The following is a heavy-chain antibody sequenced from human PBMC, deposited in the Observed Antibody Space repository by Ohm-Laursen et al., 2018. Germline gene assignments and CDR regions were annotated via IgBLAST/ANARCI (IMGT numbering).Heavy chain of an antibody. CDR1: GYSISSGYF. J-gene: IGHJ5*02. Sequence: SQTLSLTCAVSGYSISSGYFWGWIRQPPGKGLEWIGTIYHSGSTYYNPSLKSRVTISVDTSKYQFSLKLSSVTAADTALYYCARGLWWFDPWGQGTLVTVSS. V-gene: IGHV4-38-2*01. CDR3: ARGLWWFDP. CDR2: IYHSGST.